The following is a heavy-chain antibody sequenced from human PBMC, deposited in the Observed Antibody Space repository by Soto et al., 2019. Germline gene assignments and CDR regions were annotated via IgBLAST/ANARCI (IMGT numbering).Heavy chain of an antibody. J-gene: IGHJ4*02. CDR2: ISWNSGSI. CDR1: GFTFDNYA. D-gene: IGHD2-15*01. Sequence: EVQLVESGGGLVQPGGSLRLSCAASGFTFDNYAMHWVRQAPGKGLEWVSGISWNSGSIGYADSVKGRFAISRDNAKNSLYLQMNSLRAEDTALYYCAKVRQEYCSGGSCYPLYFDYWGQGTLVTVSS. CDR3: AKVRQEYCSGGSCYPLYFDY. V-gene: IGHV3-9*01.